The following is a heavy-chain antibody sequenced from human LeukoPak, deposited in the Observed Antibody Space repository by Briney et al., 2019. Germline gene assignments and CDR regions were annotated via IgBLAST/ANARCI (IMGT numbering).Heavy chain of an antibody. J-gene: IGHJ6*03. CDR2: IYPGDSDT. CDR3: ARQPKSYYYYYYMDV. Sequence: GESLKISCKGSGYSFTSYWIGWVRQMPGKGLEWMGIIYPGDSDTRYSPSFQGQVTISADKSISTAYLQRSSLKASDTAMYYCARQPKSYYYYYYMDVWGKGTTVTVSS. CDR1: GYSFTSYW. V-gene: IGHV5-51*01.